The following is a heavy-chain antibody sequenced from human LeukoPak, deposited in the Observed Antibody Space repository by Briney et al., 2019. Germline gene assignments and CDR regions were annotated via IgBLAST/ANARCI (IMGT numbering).Heavy chain of an antibody. CDR1: GFSFRSYA. CDR2: ISDSGGST. J-gene: IGHJ4*02. Sequence: GGSLRLSCAASGFSFRSYAMSWVRQAPGKGLEWVSGISDSGGSTYYADSVKGRFTISRDNSKNTLYLQMNSLRAEDTAVYYCAKDAAGSSWPYYFDHWGQGTLVTVSS. V-gene: IGHV3-23*01. CDR3: AKDAAGSSWPYYFDH. D-gene: IGHD6-13*01.